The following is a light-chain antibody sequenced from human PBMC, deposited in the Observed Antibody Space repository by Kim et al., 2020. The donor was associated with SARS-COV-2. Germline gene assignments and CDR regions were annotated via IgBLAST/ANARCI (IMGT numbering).Light chain of an antibody. CDR1: HIRNYY. CDR2: GKD. J-gene: IGLJ1*01. V-gene: IGLV3-19*01. Sequence: VAWGRTVRISGQGDHIRNYYTGWYQQKPGQAPVLVLYGKDNRPSGIPDRFSGSSSGNTASLTISGAQEEDEADYYCNSRETSALYVFGPGTKVTVL. CDR3: NSRETSALYV.